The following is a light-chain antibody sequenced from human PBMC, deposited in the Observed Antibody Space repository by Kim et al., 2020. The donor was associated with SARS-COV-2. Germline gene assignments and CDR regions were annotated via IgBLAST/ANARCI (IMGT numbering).Light chain of an antibody. Sequence: AAVGDGVTIACRADQVISNYLAWYQRKPGRPPTLLIYDASGLQSGVPSRFSGSRSGTDFTLTISSLQPEDVGTYYCQQYDSVPWTFGQGTKVEIK. CDR1: QVISNY. CDR2: DAS. J-gene: IGKJ1*01. V-gene: IGKV1-27*01. CDR3: QQYDSVPWT.